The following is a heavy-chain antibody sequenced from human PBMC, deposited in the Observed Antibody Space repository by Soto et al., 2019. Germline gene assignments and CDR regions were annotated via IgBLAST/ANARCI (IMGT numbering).Heavy chain of an antibody. CDR1: ENSLSKLS. J-gene: IGHJ3*02. Sequence: ASVKVSCKGSENSLSKLSIHWVRQAPGKGLEWMGGLDSDNGETIYTQSFQGRVIMTEDTSTDTAYMELTALRSDDTAVYYCARGRQQLVNHHAFDIWGQGTMVTVSS. CDR3: ARGRQQLVNHHAFDI. V-gene: IGHV1-24*01. CDR2: LDSDNGET. D-gene: IGHD6-13*01.